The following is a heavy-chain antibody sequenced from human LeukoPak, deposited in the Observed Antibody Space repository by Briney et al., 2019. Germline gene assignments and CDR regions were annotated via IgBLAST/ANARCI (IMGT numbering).Heavy chain of an antibody. D-gene: IGHD6-19*01. V-gene: IGHV3-30*02. Sequence: GGSLRLSCAASGFPLNDNGMHWVRQAPGRGLEWVAFIQNDGDNEQYIESVKGRFTISRDNAKNTLYLQMDSLRTEDTAVYYCAKREAVAGMSDFDSWGQGTLVTVSS. CDR2: IQNDGDNE. CDR1: GFPLNDNG. J-gene: IGHJ4*02. CDR3: AKREAVAGMSDFDS.